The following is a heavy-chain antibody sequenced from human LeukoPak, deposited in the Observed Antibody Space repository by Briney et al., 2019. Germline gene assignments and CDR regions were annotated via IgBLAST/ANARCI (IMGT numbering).Heavy chain of an antibody. CDR2: IKQDGSEK. D-gene: IGHD2-2*01. V-gene: IGHV3-7*01. CDR3: ARLRGYCSSTSCSWFDP. Sequence: LSGGSLRLSCAASGFTFSSYWMSWVRQAPGKGLEWVANIKQDGSEKYYVDSVKGRFTISRDNAKNSLYLQMNSLRAEDTAVYYCARLRGYCSSTSCSWFDPWGQGTLVTVSS. J-gene: IGHJ5*02. CDR1: GFTFSSYW.